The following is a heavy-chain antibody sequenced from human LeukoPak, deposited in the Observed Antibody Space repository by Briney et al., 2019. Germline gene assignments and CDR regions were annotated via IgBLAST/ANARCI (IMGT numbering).Heavy chain of an antibody. CDR2: IYYSGST. CDR1: GGSISSYY. Sequence: SETLSLTCTVSGGSISSYYWSWLRQPPGKGLEWIGYIYYSGSTNYNPSLKSRVTISVDTSKNQFSLKLSSVTAADTAVYYCARASYIAAASDYWGQGTLVTVSS. V-gene: IGHV4-59*01. J-gene: IGHJ4*02. CDR3: ARASYIAAASDY. D-gene: IGHD6-13*01.